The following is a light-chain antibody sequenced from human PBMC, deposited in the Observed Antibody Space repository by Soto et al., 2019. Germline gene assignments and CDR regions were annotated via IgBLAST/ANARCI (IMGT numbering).Light chain of an antibody. CDR3: SSYAGSNYV. J-gene: IGLJ1*01. Sequence: QSVLTQPPSASGSPGQSVTISCTGTSSDVGGYNYVSWYQQHPGKAPKLMIYEVSKRPSGVPDRFSGSKSGNTASLTVSGLQAEDEADYYSSSYAGSNYVFGTGTKVTVL. CDR2: EVS. CDR1: SSDVGGYNY. V-gene: IGLV2-8*01.